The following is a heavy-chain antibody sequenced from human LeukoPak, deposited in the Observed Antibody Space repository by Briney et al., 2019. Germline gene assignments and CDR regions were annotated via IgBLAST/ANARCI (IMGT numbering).Heavy chain of an antibody. D-gene: IGHD3-22*01. CDR2: INPNSGGT. V-gene: IGHV1-2*02. Sequence: ASVTVSCKASGYTFTDRYVHWVRQAPGQGLEWIGWINPNSGGTKYAQNFQGRVSMTRDTSITTAYMEPSRLRSDDTAVYYCARDDFYDVSGFDSWGQGTRVTVSS. CDR1: GYTFTDRY. CDR3: ARDDFYDVSGFDS. J-gene: IGHJ4*02.